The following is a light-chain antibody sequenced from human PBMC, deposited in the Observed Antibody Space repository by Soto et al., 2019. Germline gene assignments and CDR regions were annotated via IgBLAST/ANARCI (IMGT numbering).Light chain of an antibody. CDR3: HQYNSYPYT. CDR2: KAS. Sequence: DIQMTQSPSTLSASVGDRVTITCRASQSISSWLAWYQQKPGKAPKLLFYKASSLESGVPSRFSGRGSGTEFSLTISSLQPDDVATYYCHQYNSYPYTFSHGTKLEIK. V-gene: IGKV1-5*03. CDR1: QSISSW. J-gene: IGKJ2*01.